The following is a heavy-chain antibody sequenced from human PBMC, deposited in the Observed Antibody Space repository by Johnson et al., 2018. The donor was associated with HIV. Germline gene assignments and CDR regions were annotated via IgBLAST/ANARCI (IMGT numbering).Heavy chain of an antibody. CDR3: AREARVVVVEPSDAFDI. CDR1: GFTFSSYG. V-gene: IGHV3-30*03. J-gene: IGHJ3*02. D-gene: IGHD3-22*01. CDR2: ISYDGSNK. Sequence: QVQLVESGGGVVQPGRSLRLSCAASGFTFSSYGMHWVRQAPGKGLAWVAVISYDGSNKYYADSVKGRFTISRDNSKNTLSLQMDSLRVEDTAVYYCAREARVVVVEPSDAFDIWGQGTMVTVSS.